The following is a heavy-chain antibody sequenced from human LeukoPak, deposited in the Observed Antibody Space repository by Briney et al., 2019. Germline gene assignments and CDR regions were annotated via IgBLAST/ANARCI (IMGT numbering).Heavy chain of an antibody. V-gene: IGHV3-74*01. CDR2: INTDGTIT. J-gene: IGHJ4*02. CDR1: GFTFSNYW. CDR3: ARAGSYRFDY. Sequence: AGGSLRLSCAASGFTFSNYWIHWVRQAPGKGLVWVSRINTDGTITTYADSVKGRFTISRDNAKNTLYLQMNSLRAEDTAVYYCARAGSYRFDYWGQGTLVTVSS. D-gene: IGHD1-26*01.